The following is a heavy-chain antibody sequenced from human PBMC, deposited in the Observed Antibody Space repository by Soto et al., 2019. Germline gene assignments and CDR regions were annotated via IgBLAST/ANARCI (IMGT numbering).Heavy chain of an antibody. CDR1: GGSITSYW. Sequence: PSETLSLTCAVSGGSITSYWWSWVRQPPEKGLEWIGEIYHSGSSNYNPYFKSRVTISIDTSKNQLSLKTNSVTAADTAVYYCSRTPEGSWPNWFGPWGQGILVTVSS. D-gene: IGHD6-13*01. J-gene: IGHJ5*02. V-gene: IGHV4-59*01. CDR2: IYHSGSS. CDR3: SRTPEGSWPNWFGP.